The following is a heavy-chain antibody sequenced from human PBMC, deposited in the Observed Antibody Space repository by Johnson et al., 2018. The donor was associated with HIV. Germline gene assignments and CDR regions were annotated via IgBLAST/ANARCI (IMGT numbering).Heavy chain of an antibody. V-gene: IGHV3-11*04. CDR2: LSSSGSHI. D-gene: IGHD4/OR15-4a*01. CDR1: RFTFSDYY. CDR3: ARVGANFDAFDI. J-gene: IGHJ3*02. Sequence: QVQLVESGGGLVKPGGSLRLSCAASRFTFSDYYMSWIRQTPGKGLAWVSYLSSSGSHIYKADSVKGRFTISRDNAKNSLFLQMNSLRAEDTAVYYCARVGANFDAFDIWGQGTMVTVTS.